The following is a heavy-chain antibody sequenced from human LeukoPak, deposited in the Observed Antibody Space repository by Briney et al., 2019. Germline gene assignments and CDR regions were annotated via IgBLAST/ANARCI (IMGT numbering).Heavy chain of an antibody. Sequence: GGSLRLSCVVSGVSLYNNYIGWVRQAPRKGLEWVSLTSSGGTTWYEDSVKGGFIISRDTSKNTLFLQMNRLRVDDTAVYFCARLNVGAFDSWGEGTMVTVSS. J-gene: IGHJ3*02. CDR3: ARLNVGAFDS. CDR1: GVSLYNNY. V-gene: IGHV3-66*04. CDR2: TSSGGTT.